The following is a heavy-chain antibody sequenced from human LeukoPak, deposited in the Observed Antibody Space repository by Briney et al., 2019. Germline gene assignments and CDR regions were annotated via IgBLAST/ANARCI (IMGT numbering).Heavy chain of an antibody. CDR2: IYHSGST. CDR3: ARGSAFDI. V-gene: IGHV4-4*02. CDR1: GGSISSNIW. Sequence: SSETLSLTCAVSGGSISSNIWWSWVRQPPGKGLEWIGEIYHSGSTNYNPSLKSRVTVSVDKFKNQFSLKLSSVTAADTAVYYCARGSAFDIWGQGTMVTVSS. J-gene: IGHJ3*02.